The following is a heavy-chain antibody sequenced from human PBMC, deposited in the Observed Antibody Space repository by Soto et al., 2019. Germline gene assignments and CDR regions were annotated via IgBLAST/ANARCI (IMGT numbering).Heavy chain of an antibody. J-gene: IGHJ5*02. CDR3: ARDGYCSSTSCYGNWFDP. D-gene: IGHD2-2*03. V-gene: IGHV1-18*01. CDR1: GYTFSRYG. Sequence: GASGKVSCKASGYTFSRYGISWGRQAPGQGAEWMGWISAYNGNTNYAQKLQGRVTMTTDTSTSTAYMELRSLRSDDTAVYYCARDGYCSSTSCYGNWFDPWGQGTLVTVSS. CDR2: ISAYNGNT.